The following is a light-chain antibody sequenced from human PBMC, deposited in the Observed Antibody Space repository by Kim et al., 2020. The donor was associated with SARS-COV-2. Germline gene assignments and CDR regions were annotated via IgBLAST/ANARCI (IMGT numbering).Light chain of an antibody. CDR3: CSFTSALNWM. CDR2: DIS. V-gene: IGLV2-23*02. Sequence: GQSITISCSGTISDIGTYSLISWYQQHPGKAPRLLIFDISKRPSGVSGRFSGSKSGNTASLTISGLQPDDEADYFCCSFTSALNWMFGGGTKLTVL. CDR1: ISDIGTYSL. J-gene: IGLJ3*02.